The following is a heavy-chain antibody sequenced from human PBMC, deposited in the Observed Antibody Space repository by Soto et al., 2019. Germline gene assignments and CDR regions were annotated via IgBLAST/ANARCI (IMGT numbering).Heavy chain of an antibody. J-gene: IGHJ4*02. CDR1: GFSFSTYG. V-gene: IGHV3-30*03. Sequence: GGSLRLSCAASGFSFSTYGMHWVRQAPGKGLEWVAFISYDGSNKYYADSVKGRFTISRDNSKNTLYLQMNSLRAEDTAVYYCARAYEGDYFDYWGQGTLVTVSS. D-gene: IGHD3-16*01. CDR2: ISYDGSNK. CDR3: ARAYEGDYFDY.